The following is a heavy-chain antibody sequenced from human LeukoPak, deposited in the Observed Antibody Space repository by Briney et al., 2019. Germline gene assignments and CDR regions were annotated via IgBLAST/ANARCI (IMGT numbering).Heavy chain of an antibody. V-gene: IGHV3-30-3*01. CDR3: ARGNSVLTGYPGYFDY. D-gene: IGHD3-9*01. CDR2: ISYGGSNK. CDR1: GFTFSSYA. Sequence: PGGSLRLSCAASGFTFSSYAMHWVRQAPGKGLEWVAVISYGGSNKCYADSVKGRFTISRDNSKNTLYLQMNSLRAEDTAVYYCARGNSVLTGYPGYFDYWGQGTLVTVSS. J-gene: IGHJ4*02.